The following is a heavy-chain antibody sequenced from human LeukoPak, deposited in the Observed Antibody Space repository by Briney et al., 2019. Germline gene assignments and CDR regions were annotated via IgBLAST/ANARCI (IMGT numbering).Heavy chain of an antibody. Sequence: ASVKVSCKASRYTFTDYYMHWVRQAPGQGLEWMGWINPNSGGTNYAQKFQGRVTMTRDTSTRTAYMELSSLRSDGTAMYYCASGASAFDYWGQGTLVTVSS. J-gene: IGHJ4*02. D-gene: IGHD3-16*01. V-gene: IGHV1-2*02. CDR3: ASGASAFDY. CDR2: INPNSGGT. CDR1: RYTFTDYY.